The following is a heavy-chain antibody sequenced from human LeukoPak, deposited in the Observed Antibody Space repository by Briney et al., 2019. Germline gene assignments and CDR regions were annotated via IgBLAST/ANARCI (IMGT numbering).Heavy chain of an antibody. D-gene: IGHD2-2*01. CDR2: INEVGGGK. V-gene: IGHV3-7*01. CDR1: GFTFGSYS. CDR3: ATRRCSIAACRASSYRCFDF. J-gene: IGHJ6*04. Sequence: GGSLRLSCAASGFTFGSYSMNWVRQAPGKGMDWVANINEVGGGKYYVESVKGRFTISRDNARNSVHLELSNLRAEDTAVYYCATRRCSIAACRASSYRCFDFWGKGTTVIVSS.